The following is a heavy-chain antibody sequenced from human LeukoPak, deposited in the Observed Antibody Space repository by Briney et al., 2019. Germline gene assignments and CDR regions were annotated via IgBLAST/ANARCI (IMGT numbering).Heavy chain of an antibody. CDR1: GFTFSSYA. J-gene: IGHJ3*02. CDR2: ISINGGST. V-gene: IGHV3-64D*06. D-gene: IGHD3-10*01. CDR3: VKESRVVRGVIMDAFDM. Sequence: PGGSLRLSCSASGFTFSSYAMHWVRQAPGKGLEDVSGISINGGSTDYADSVKGRFTISRDNSKNTVYLQMSSLRAEDTAVYYCVKESRVVRGVIMDAFDMWGQGTMVTVSS.